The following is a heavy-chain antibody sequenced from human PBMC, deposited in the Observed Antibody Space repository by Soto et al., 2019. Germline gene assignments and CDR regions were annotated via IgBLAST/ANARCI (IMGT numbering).Heavy chain of an antibody. V-gene: IGHV4-38-2*02. CDR3: ARVTIFEYWFDP. CDR2: IYHSGSA. Sequence: PSETLSLTCSVSSYSISVGFHWALIRQPPGKGLEWIGNIYHSGSAHYNPSLKSRVTMSVDTSKNNFSLRLTSVTAADTAVYYCARVTIFEYWFDPCGQGILVTVSS. J-gene: IGHJ5*02. D-gene: IGHD3-3*01. CDR1: SYSISVGFH.